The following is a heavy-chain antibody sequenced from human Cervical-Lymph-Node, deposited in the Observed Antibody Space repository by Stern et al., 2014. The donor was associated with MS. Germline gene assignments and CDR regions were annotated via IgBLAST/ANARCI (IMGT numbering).Heavy chain of an antibody. Sequence: QVQLQESGPGLVKPSGTLSLTCAVFGDSITSNTWRSWVRQSPGKGLAWVVELFHRGSTYYSPSLQSRVTISADKSKNQFSLRLDSGTAADTALYYCARQHCTAINCENYYFDYWGQGSLVTVSS. V-gene: IGHV4-4*02. CDR3: ARQHCTAINCENYYFDY. CDR1: GDSITSNTW. CDR2: LFHRGST. D-gene: IGHD2-21*02. J-gene: IGHJ4*02.